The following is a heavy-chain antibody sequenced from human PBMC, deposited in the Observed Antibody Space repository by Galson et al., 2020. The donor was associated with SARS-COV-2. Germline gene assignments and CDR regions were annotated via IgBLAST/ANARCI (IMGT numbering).Heavy chain of an antibody. CDR3: VRDNAAGPDLFDY. CDR1: GFTFTTYW. CDR2: INNDGSSI. D-gene: IGHD6-13*01. Sequence: GGSLRLSCAASGFTFTTYWMHWVRQAPGKGLVWVSRINNDGSSIDYADSVKGRFTISRDNAKNTLYLQMNSLRAEDTAVYYCVRDNAAGPDLFDYWGQGTLVTVSS. V-gene: IGHV3-74*01. J-gene: IGHJ4*02.